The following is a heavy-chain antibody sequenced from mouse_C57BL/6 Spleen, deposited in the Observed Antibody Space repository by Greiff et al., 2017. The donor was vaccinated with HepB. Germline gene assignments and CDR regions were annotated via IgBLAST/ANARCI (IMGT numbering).Heavy chain of an antibody. CDR2: ISDGGSYT. J-gene: IGHJ1*03. CDR1: GFTFSSYA. D-gene: IGHD3-1*01. CDR3: ARRGLGRYFDV. V-gene: IGHV5-4*03. Sequence: EVMLVESGGGLVKPGGSLKLSCAASGFTFSSYAMSWVRQTPEKRLEWVATISDGGSYTYYPDNVKGRFTISRDNAKNNLYLQMSHLKSEDTAMYYCARRGLGRYFDVWGTGTTVTVSS.